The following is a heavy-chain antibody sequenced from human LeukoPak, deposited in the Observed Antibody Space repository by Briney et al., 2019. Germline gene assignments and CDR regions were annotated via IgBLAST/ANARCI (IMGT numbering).Heavy chain of an antibody. D-gene: IGHD6-13*01. CDR1: GGTFSSYA. V-gene: IGHV1-8*02. J-gene: IGHJ6*02. CDR2: MNPNSGNT. CDR3: ARGLYSSSWGYYYYGMDV. Sequence: ASVKVSCKASGGTFSSYAISWVRQATGQGLEWMGWMNPNSGNTGYAQKFQGRVTMTRNTSISTTYMELSSLRSEDTAVYYCARGLYSSSWGYYYYGMDVWGQGTTVTVSS.